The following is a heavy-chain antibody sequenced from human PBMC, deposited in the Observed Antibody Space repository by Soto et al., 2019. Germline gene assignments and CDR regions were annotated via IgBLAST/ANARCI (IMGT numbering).Heavy chain of an antibody. J-gene: IGHJ5*02. CDR2: LYFNGGT. V-gene: IGHV4-30-4*01. CDR1: GGPINSPDYY. Sequence: QVQLQESGPGLVKPSQTLSLTCNVSGGPINSPDYYWTWIRQSPGKGLVWLGDLYFNGGTQYNPSLRTPISMSLDTSKKHFSLKMRSVTGADTAVYYCARGISKYSSWYEPHTWFDAWGQGALVTVSS. D-gene: IGHD6-19*01. CDR3: ARGISKYSSWYEPHTWFDA.